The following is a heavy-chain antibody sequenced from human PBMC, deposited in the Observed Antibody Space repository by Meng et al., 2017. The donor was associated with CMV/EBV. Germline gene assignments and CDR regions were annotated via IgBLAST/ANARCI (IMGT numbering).Heavy chain of an antibody. V-gene: IGHV3-9*01. Sequence: SLKISCAASGFTFDDYAMHWVRQAPGKGLDWVSGISWNSGSIGYADSVKGRFTISRDNAKNSLYLQMNSLRAEDTALYYCAFIVVVPAANAFDIWGQGTMVTVSS. D-gene: IGHD2-2*01. CDR3: AFIVVVPAANAFDI. CDR1: GFTFDDYA. J-gene: IGHJ3*02. CDR2: ISWNSGSI.